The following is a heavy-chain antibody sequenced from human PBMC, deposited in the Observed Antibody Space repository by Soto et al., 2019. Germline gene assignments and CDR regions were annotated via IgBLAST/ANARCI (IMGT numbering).Heavy chain of an antibody. CDR3: ARLHSSGWYHY. Sequence: SETLSLTYTVSGGSISSSSYYWGWIRQPPGKGLEWIGSIYYSGSTYYNPSLKGRVTLSVDTSKNQFSLRLSSVTAAVTAVYYCARLHSSGWYHYWGQGTLVTVSS. CDR2: IYYSGST. D-gene: IGHD6-19*01. V-gene: IGHV4-39*01. CDR1: GGSISSSSYY. J-gene: IGHJ4*02.